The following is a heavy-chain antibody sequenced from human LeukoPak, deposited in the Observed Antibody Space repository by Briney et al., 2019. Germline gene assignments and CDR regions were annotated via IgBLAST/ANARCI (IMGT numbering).Heavy chain of an antibody. V-gene: IGHV3-49*03. CDR2: IRSKAYGGTT. J-gene: IGHJ4*02. CDR1: GFTFGDYV. D-gene: IGHD3-22*01. CDR3: TMRYYYDSSGYSYYFDY. Sequence: QPGRSLRLSCTASGFTFGDYVMSWLRQAPGKGLEWVGFIRSKAYGGTTEYAASVKGRFTVSRDDSKSIAYLQMNSLKTEDTAVYYCTMRYYYDSSGYSYYFDYWGQGTLVTVSS.